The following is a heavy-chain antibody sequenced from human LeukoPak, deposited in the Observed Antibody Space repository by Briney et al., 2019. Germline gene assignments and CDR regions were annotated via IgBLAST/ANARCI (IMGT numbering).Heavy chain of an antibody. J-gene: IGHJ4*02. D-gene: IGHD2-2*02. CDR2: ISSSSSYI. CDR1: GFTFSSYA. CDR3: ASEREIVVVPAAISSPGLSQDY. Sequence: GGSLRLSCAASGFTFSSYAMSWVRQAPGKGLEWVSSISSSSSYIYYADSVKGRFTISRDNAKNSLYLQMNSLRAEDTAVYYCASEREIVVVPAAISSPGLSQDYWGQGTLVTVSS. V-gene: IGHV3-21*01.